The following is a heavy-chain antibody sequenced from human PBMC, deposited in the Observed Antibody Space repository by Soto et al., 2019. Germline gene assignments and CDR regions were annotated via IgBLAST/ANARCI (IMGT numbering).Heavy chain of an antibody. CDR2: IDPSDSYT. Sequence: PGESLKISCKGSGYTFTRYWISWVRQMPGKGLEWMGRIDPSDSYTNYSPSFQGHVTISADKSISTAYLQWSRLKASDTAMYYCARLVSSGWYQDYWGQGTLVTVSS. V-gene: IGHV5-10-1*01. CDR1: GYTFTRYW. D-gene: IGHD6-19*01. CDR3: ARLVSSGWYQDY. J-gene: IGHJ4*02.